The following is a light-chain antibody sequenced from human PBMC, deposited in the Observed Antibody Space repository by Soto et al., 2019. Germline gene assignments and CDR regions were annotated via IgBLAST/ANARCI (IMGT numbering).Light chain of an antibody. V-gene: IGKV1-39*01. Sequence: IQLTPSPSSLSASVGARATIPFRASQTINNNLNWYQQKPGKAPKLLIYGASSLQSGVPSRFSGSGSGTEFTLTISSLQPEDFATYYCQQSYSIPPITFGQGTRLEIK. CDR3: QQSYSIPPIT. CDR1: QTINNN. CDR2: GAS. J-gene: IGKJ5*01.